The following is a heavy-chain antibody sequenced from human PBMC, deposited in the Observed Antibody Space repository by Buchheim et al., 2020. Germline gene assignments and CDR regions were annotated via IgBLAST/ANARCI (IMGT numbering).Heavy chain of an antibody. CDR3: AKDHNYGGDSDYIDY. V-gene: IGHV3-23*04. Sequence: EVQLVESGGGLVQPGGSLRLSCAASGFTFSNYAMSWVRQAPGKGLGCVSAISASGSNTYYADSVKGRFTISRDKSMNTLYLQMNSLRAEDTAIYYCAKDHNYGGDSDYIDYWGQG. D-gene: IGHD4-23*01. CDR1: GFTFSNYA. J-gene: IGHJ4*02. CDR2: ISASGSNT.